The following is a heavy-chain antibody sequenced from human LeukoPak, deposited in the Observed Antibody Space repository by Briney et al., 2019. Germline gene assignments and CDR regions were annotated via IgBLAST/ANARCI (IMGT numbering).Heavy chain of an antibody. J-gene: IGHJ3*02. D-gene: IGHD6-13*01. Sequence: ASVKVSCKASGYTFTSYGISWVRQAPGQGLEWMGWISAYNGNTNYAQKLQGRVTMTTDTSTSTAYMELRSLRSDDTAVYYCPTKLNGMAAYNTSDFEIWGQGTMVTVSS. CDR1: GYTFTSYG. CDR3: PTKLNGMAAYNTSDFEI. CDR2: ISAYNGNT. V-gene: IGHV1-18*01.